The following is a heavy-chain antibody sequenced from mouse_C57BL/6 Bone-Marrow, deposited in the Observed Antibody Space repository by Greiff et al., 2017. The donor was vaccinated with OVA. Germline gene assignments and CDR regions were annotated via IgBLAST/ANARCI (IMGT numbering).Heavy chain of an antibody. Sequence: EVQLQQSGAELVRPGASVKLSCTASGFNIKDDYMHWVKQRPEQGLEWIGWIDPENGDTEYASKFQGKATITADTSSNTAYLQLSSLTSEDTAVYYCTTIRAWFAYWGQGTLVTVSA. D-gene: IGHD3-1*01. CDR1: GFNIKDDY. CDR2: IDPENGDT. J-gene: IGHJ3*01. CDR3: TTIRAWFAY. V-gene: IGHV14-4*01.